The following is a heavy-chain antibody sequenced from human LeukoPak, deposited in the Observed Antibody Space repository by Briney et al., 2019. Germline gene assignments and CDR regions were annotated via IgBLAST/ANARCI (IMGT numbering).Heavy chain of an antibody. J-gene: IGHJ3*02. V-gene: IGHV1-8*03. D-gene: IGHD6-13*01. CDR2: MNPNSGNT. CDR3: AAGHSSSWYGDAFDI. Sequence: GASVKVSYKASGYTFTSYDINWVRQATGQGLEWMGWMNPNSGNTGYAQKFQGRVTITRNTSISTAYMELSSLRSEDTAVYYCAAGHSSSWYGDAFDIWGQGTMVTVSS. CDR1: GYTFTSYD.